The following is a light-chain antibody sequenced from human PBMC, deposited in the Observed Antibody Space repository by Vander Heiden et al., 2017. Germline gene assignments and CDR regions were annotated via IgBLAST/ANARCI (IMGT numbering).Light chain of an antibody. CDR1: ALPKQY. CDR2: KDS. V-gene: IGLV3-25*03. Sequence: SYELTQPPSVSVSPGPTARITSSGEALPKQYAYWYQQKPGQAPVLGIYKDSERPSGIPERFSGSSSGTTVTLTISGVQAEDEADYYCQSADSSGTSWVFGGGTKLTVL. CDR3: QSADSSGTSWV. J-gene: IGLJ3*02.